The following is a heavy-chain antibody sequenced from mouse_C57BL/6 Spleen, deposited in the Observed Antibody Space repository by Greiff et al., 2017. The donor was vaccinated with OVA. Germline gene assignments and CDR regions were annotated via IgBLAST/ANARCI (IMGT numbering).Heavy chain of an antibody. CDR2: IYPGSGNT. J-gene: IGHJ4*01. V-gene: IGHV1-76*01. CDR1: GYTFTDYY. Sequence: VQLQQSGAELVRPGASVKLSCKASGYTFTDYYINWVKQRPGQGLEWIARIYPGSGNTYYNEKFKGKATLTAEKSSSTAYMQLSSLTSEDSAVYFCARDDGYYYAMDYWGQGTSVTVSS. CDR3: ARDDGYYYAMDY. D-gene: IGHD2-3*01.